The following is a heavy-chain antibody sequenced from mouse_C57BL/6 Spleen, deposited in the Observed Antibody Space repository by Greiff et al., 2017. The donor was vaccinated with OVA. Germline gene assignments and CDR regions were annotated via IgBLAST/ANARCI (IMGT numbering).Heavy chain of an antibody. CDR1: GYTFTSYW. Sequence: EVQGVESGTVLARPGASVKMSCKTSGYTFTSYWMHWVKQRPGQGLEWIGAIYPGNSDTSYNQKFKGKAKLTAVTSASTAYMELSSLTNEDSAVYYCTRHYGSSSYWYFDVWGTGTTVIVSS. CDR3: TRHYGSSSYWYFDV. V-gene: IGHV1-5*01. D-gene: IGHD1-1*01. CDR2: IYPGNSDT. J-gene: IGHJ1*03.